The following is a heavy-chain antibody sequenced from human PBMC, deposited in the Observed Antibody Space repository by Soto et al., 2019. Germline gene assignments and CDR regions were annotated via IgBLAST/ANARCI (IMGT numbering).Heavy chain of an antibody. V-gene: IGHV1-46*01. CDR1: GYTFTSYY. CDR3: ARPLVYTYGSHFDF. D-gene: IGHD2-15*01. CDR2: ISPRGGAT. J-gene: IGHJ4*02. Sequence: ASVKVSCKASGYTFTSYYIHWVRQAPGQRFEWMGLISPRGGATNYAHNFRGRVTMTRDTSTTTVYMDLNSLRSEDTAVYYCARPLVYTYGSHFDFWGQGTQVTSP.